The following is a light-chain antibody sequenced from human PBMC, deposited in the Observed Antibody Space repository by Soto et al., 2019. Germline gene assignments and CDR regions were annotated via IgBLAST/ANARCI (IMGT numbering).Light chain of an antibody. J-gene: IGKJ4*01. CDR2: AAS. V-gene: IGKV1-39*01. CDR3: QQTYIIPLT. CDR1: QSFSTY. Sequence: DIQMTQSPSSLSAAVGDRVTITCRASQSFSTYLNWFQQKPGQAPKLLIYAASSLQSGVPSRFSGSGSGTDFTLTISSLQPEDFATYFCQQTYIIPLTFGGGTKVEIK.